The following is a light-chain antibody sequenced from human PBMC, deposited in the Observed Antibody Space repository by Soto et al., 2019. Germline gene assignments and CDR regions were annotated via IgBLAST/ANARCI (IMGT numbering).Light chain of an antibody. V-gene: IGKV3-15*01. CDR2: GVS. CDR3: QQYNHWPRGYT. Sequence: EIVLTQSPATLSVSPGERATLSCRADQSVRDDLAWYQQKPGQAPRLLFYGVSTRATGIPVRLSASGSGTEFTLTISSLQSEDFAVYYCQQYNHWPRGYTFGQGTKLEIK. CDR1: QSVRDD. J-gene: IGKJ2*01.